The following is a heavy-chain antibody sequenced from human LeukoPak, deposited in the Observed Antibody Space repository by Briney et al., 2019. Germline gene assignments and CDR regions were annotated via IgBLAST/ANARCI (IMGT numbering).Heavy chain of an antibody. CDR1: GFSLSGFW. V-gene: IGHV3-7*01. Sequence: GGSLRLSCAASGFSLSGFWMSWVRQAPGKGLEWVARLHANGDEKNFVGSVQGRFTVSKDNAKNSLYLQMNSLRVEDTAVYYCARGGYSFDYLGQGTLVTVSS. D-gene: IGHD5-12*01. J-gene: IGHJ4*02. CDR3: ARGGYSFDY. CDR2: LHANGDEK.